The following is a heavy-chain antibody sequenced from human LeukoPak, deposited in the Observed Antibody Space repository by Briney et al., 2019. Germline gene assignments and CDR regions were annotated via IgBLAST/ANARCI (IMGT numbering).Heavy chain of an antibody. CDR1: GFTFSSYG. D-gene: IGHD4-17*01. CDR2: IWYDGSNK. Sequence: GAPRLSCAASGFTFSSYGMHWVRQAPGKGLEWVAVIWYDGSNKYYADSVKGRFTISRDNSKNTLYLQMNSLRAEDTAVYYCARDRGVSVTTYWFDPWGQGTLVTVSS. V-gene: IGHV3-33*01. CDR3: ARDRGVSVTTYWFDP. J-gene: IGHJ5*02.